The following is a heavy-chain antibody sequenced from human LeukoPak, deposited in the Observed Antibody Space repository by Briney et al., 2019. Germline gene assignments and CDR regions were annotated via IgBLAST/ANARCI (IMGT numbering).Heavy chain of an antibody. CDR3: ARVPSSSPKRYYFDY. Sequence: ASVKVSCKASGGTFSSYAISWVRQAPGQGLEWMGGIIPIFGTANYAQKFQGRVTITTDESTSTAYMELSSLRSEDTAVYYCARVPSSSPKRYYFDYWGQGTLVTVSS. V-gene: IGHV1-69*05. CDR1: GGTFSSYA. J-gene: IGHJ4*02. D-gene: IGHD6-6*01. CDR2: IIPIFGTA.